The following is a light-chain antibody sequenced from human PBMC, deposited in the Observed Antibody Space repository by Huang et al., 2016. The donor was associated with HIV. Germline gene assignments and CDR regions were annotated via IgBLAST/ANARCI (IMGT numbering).Light chain of an antibody. V-gene: IGKV3-20*01. J-gene: IGKJ1*01. CDR3: QQYDSSPET. CDR2: GAA. CDR1: QSVSSNY. Sequence: EIVLTQSPGTLSLSPGERATLSCRASQSVSSNYVAWYQQKPGQAPRRLIYGAASRAAGIPDRCSGSGSGTDFTFTISSLESEDSAAYYCQQYDSSPETFGQGTKVEIK.